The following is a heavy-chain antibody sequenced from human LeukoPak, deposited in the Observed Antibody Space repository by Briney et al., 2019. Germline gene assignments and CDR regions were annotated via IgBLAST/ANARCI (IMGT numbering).Heavy chain of an antibody. CDR2: ISSSSSYI. Sequence: GGSLRLSCAASGFTFSNYSMNWVRQAPGKGLEWVSSISSSSSYIYYADSVKGRFTISRDNAKNSLYLQMNSLRAEDTAVYYCARGPDDYGDYSWFDPWGQGTLVTVSS. CDR1: GFTFSNYS. D-gene: IGHD4-17*01. V-gene: IGHV3-21*01. CDR3: ARGPDDYGDYSWFDP. J-gene: IGHJ5*02.